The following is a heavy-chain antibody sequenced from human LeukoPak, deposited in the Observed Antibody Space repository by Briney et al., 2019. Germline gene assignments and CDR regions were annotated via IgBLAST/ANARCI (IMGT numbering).Heavy chain of an antibody. V-gene: IGHV3-43*02. J-gene: IGHJ4*02. CDR2: ISGDGGST. CDR3: AKDNVDCSGSSCYLYYFDY. D-gene: IGHD2-15*01. Sequence: PGGSLRLSCAASGFTFDDYAMHWVRQAPGKGLEWVSLISGDGGSTYYADSVKGRFTIPRDNSKNSLYLQMNSLRTEDTALYYCAKDNVDCSGSSCYLYYFDYWGQGTLSLSPQ. CDR1: GFTFDDYA.